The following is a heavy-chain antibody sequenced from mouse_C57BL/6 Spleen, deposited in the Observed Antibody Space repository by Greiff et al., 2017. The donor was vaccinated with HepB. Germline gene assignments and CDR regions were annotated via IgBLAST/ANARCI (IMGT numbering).Heavy chain of an antibody. CDR2: ISYDGSN. CDR1: GYSITSGYY. Sequence: DVQLQESGPGLVKPSQSLSLTCSVTGYSITSGYYWNWIRQFPGNKLEWMGYISYDGSNNYNPSLKNRISITRDTSKNQFFLKLNSVTTEDTATYYCARNLRGEFDYWGQGTTLTVSS. J-gene: IGHJ2*01. V-gene: IGHV3-6*01. D-gene: IGHD1-1*01. CDR3: ARNLRGEFDY.